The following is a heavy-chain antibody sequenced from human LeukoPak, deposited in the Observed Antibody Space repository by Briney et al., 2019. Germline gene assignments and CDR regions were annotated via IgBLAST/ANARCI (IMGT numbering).Heavy chain of an antibody. D-gene: IGHD3-22*01. CDR3: AGPPNYYDSSGYYPQWSC. CDR2: FDPEDGET. V-gene: IGHV1-24*01. CDR1: GYTLTELS. J-gene: IGHJ4*02. Sequence: EASVKVSCKVSGYTLTELSMHWVRQAPGKGLEWMGGFDPEDGETIYAQKFQGRVTITADESTSTAYMELSSLRSEDTAVYYCAGPPNYYDSSGYYPQWSCWGQGTLVTVSS.